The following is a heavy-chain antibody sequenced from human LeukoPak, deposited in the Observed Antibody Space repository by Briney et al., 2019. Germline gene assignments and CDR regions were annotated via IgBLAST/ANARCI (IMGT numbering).Heavy chain of an antibody. CDR3: ARDQLFRDYDFSMDV. Sequence: SETLSLTCTVSGGSISSSSYYWGWIRQPPGKGLEWIGSIYYSGSTYYNPSLKSRVTISVDTSKNQFSLKLSSVTAADTAVYYCARDQLFRDYDFSMDVWGKGTTVTVSS. J-gene: IGHJ6*03. CDR1: GGSISSSSYY. V-gene: IGHV4-39*07. D-gene: IGHD3-3*01. CDR2: IYYSGST.